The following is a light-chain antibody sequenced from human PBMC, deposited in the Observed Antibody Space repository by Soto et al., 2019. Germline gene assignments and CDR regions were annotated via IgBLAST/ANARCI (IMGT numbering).Light chain of an antibody. Sequence: DIQMTQTPSTLSASVGDRVTITCRASQHIVSWLAWYQQKPGKAPKLLIYKASTLKSGVPSRFSGSGSGTEFTLTISSLQPDDFATYYCQHYNSYSEAFGQGTMVDVK. J-gene: IGKJ1*01. V-gene: IGKV1-5*03. CDR1: QHIVSW. CDR2: KAS. CDR3: QHYNSYSEA.